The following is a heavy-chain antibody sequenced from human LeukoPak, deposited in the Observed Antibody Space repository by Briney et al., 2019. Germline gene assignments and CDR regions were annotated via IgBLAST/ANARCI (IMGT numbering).Heavy chain of an antibody. Sequence: SETLSLTCTVPGGSISSSSYYSGWIRQPPGKGLEWIGSIYYSGSTYYNPSLKSRVTISVDTSKNQFSLKLSSVTAADTAVYYCARDGGYCSSTSCDDTAGCWGQGTLVTVSS. CDR1: GGSISSSSYY. CDR3: ARDGGYCSSTSCDDTAGC. J-gene: IGHJ4*02. D-gene: IGHD2-2*01. CDR2: IYYSGST. V-gene: IGHV4-39*07.